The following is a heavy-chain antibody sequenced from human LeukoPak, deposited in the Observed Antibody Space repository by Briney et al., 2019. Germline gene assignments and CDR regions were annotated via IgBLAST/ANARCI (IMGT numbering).Heavy chain of an antibody. Sequence: PSETLSLTCTVSGGSISSYYWSWIRQPPGKGLEWIGYIYYSGSTNYNPSLKSRVTISVDTSKNQFSLKLSSVTAADTAVYYCSTGYSSSWYNYWGQGTLVTVCS. V-gene: IGHV4-59*08. CDR3: STGYSSSWYNY. D-gene: IGHD6-13*01. J-gene: IGHJ4*02. CDR1: GGSISSYY. CDR2: IYYSGST.